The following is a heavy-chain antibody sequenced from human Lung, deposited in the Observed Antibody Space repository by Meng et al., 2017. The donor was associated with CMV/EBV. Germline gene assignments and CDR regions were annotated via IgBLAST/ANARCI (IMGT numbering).Heavy chain of an antibody. D-gene: IGHD5-12*01. Sequence: GESLKISCVMSGFTLSSYGMHWVRQAPGKGLEWVAFIRDDGSNTYYADSVRGRFTISRDNSKNTLYLQMNSLRAEDTAVYYCANRYSGYEDVWYFDYWGQGTXVTVSS. CDR2: IRDDGSNT. J-gene: IGHJ4*02. CDR1: GFTLSSYG. CDR3: ANRYSGYEDVWYFDY. V-gene: IGHV3-30*02.